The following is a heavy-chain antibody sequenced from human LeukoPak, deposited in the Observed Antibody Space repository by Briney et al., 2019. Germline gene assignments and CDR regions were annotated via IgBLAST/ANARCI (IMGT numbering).Heavy chain of an antibody. D-gene: IGHD6-13*01. CDR3: ARTQDRIAARS. CDR2: IYPRDSDT. Sequence: GESLKISCKGSGYSFTNYWIGWVRQMPGKGLEWMGIIYPRDSDTRYSPSFQGQVTISADKSIDTAYLQWSSLKASDTAIYYCARTQDRIAARSWGQGTPVTVSS. CDR1: GYSFTNYW. V-gene: IGHV5-51*01. J-gene: IGHJ4*02.